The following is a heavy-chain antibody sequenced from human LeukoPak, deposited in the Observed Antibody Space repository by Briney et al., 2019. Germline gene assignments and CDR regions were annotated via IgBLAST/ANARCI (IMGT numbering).Heavy chain of an antibody. CDR3: TELLRL. D-gene: IGHD1-7*01. V-gene: IGHV3-21*03. Sequence: GGSLRLSCAASGFTFSSYSMNWVRQAPGKGLEWVSSISSSSSYIYYADSVKGRFTISRDNAKNMLYLQMHNLRVEDSGLYYCTELLRLWGQGTLVAVSS. J-gene: IGHJ4*02. CDR2: ISSSSSYI. CDR1: GFTFSSYS.